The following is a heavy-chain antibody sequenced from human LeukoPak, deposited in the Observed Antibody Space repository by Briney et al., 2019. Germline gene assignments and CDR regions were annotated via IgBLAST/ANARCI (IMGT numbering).Heavy chain of an antibody. V-gene: IGHV1-18*01. CDR2: ISAYNGNT. CDR1: GYTFTSYG. CDR3: ARGRSHYDSRGYYYYYYMDV. Sequence: ASVKVSCKASGYTFTSYGISWVRQAPGQGLEWMGWISAYNGNTNYAQKLQGRVTMTTDTSTSTAYMELRSLRSDETAVYYCARGRSHYDSRGYYYYYYMDVWGKGTTVTVSS. D-gene: IGHD3-22*01. J-gene: IGHJ6*03.